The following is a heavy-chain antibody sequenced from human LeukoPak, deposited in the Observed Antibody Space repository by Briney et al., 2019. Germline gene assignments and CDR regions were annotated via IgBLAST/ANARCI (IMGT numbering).Heavy chain of an antibody. D-gene: IGHD5-24*01. CDR2: IFHSGNT. J-gene: IGHJ3*02. CDR3: ARRKMATDTFDI. V-gene: IGHV4-31*03. Sequence: SQTLSLTCTVSGGSISSGGYSWSWIRQHPVKGLEWIGYIFHSGNTFYTPSLKSRLTLSVDTSKNQFSLSLSSVTAADTAVYYCARRKMATDTFDIWGQGTMVTVSS. CDR1: GGSISSGGYS.